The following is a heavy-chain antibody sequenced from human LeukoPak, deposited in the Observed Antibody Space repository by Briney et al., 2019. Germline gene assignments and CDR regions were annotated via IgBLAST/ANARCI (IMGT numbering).Heavy chain of an antibody. CDR2: IYSGGST. D-gene: IGHD3-3*01. J-gene: IGHJ3*02. CDR1: GFTVSSNY. Sequence: GGSLRLSCAASGFTVSSNYMSWVRQAPGKGLEWVSVIYSGGSTYHADSVKGRFTISRDNSKNTLYLQMNSLRAEDTAVYYCARRYLNYDFWSGYDHDAFDIWGQGTMVTVSS. V-gene: IGHV3-53*01. CDR3: ARRYLNYDFWSGYDHDAFDI.